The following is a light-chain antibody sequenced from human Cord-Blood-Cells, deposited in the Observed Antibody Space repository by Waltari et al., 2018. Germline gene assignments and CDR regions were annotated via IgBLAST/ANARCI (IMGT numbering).Light chain of an antibody. Sequence: DIQMTQSPSTLSASVGDRVTITCRASQSISSWLAWYQRKPGKAPKLLIYKAPSLESGVPSRFSGSGSGTEFTLTISSLQPDDFATYYCQQYNSYSPWTFGQGTKVEIK. V-gene: IGKV1-5*03. CDR1: QSISSW. CDR2: KAP. J-gene: IGKJ1*01. CDR3: QQYNSYSPWT.